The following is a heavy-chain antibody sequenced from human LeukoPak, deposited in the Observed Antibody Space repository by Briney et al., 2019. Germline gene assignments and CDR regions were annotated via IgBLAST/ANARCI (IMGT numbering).Heavy chain of an antibody. CDR1: GFTISSDW. Sequence: GGTRRLSCAATGFTISSDWMKWARVGAGKGREWGANIKKDGREKYYGDSVKGRFTISRDNAKKSLYLQMNSLRADDTAVYYCAKSGHQWLGYPGFHYWGQGTLVTVSS. D-gene: IGHD6-19*01. J-gene: IGHJ4*02. CDR3: AKSGHQWLGYPGFHY. CDR2: IKKDGREK. V-gene: IGHV3-7*01.